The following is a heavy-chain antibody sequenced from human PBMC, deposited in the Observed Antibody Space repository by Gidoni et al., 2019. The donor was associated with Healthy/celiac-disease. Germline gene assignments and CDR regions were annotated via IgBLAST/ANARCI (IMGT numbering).Heavy chain of an antibody. V-gene: IGHV1-69*09. CDR1: GGTFSSYA. CDR2: IIPILGIA. D-gene: IGHD6-19*01. CDR3: ARGYSSGPLYFDY. J-gene: IGHJ4*02. Sequence: QVQLVQSGAEVKKPGSSVKVSCKASGGTFSSYAISWVRQAPGQGLEWMGRIIPILGIANYAQKFQGRVTITADKSTSTAYMELSSLRSEDTAVYYCARGYSSGPLYFDYWGQGTLVTVSS.